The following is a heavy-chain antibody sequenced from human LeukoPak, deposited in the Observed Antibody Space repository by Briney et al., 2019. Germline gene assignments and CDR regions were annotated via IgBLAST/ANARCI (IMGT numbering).Heavy chain of an antibody. CDR1: GFTFSSYV. CDR3: AKDESAGDYNFDY. D-gene: IGHD4-17*01. CDR2: ISYDGSNK. V-gene: IGHV3-30*18. J-gene: IGHJ4*02. Sequence: GGSLRLSCAASGFTFSSYVMHWVRQAPGKGLEWVAVISYDGSNKYYADSVKGRFTISRDNSKNTLYLQVNSLRAEDTAVYYCAKDESAGDYNFDYWGQGTLVTVSS.